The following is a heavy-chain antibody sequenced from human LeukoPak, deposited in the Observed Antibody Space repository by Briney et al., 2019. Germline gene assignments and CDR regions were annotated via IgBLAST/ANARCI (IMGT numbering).Heavy chain of an antibody. CDR2: IYYSGST. Sequence: SQTLSLTCTVSGGSISSGDYYWSWIRQPPGKGLEWIGYIYYSGSTYYNPSLKSRVTISVDTSKNQFSLKPSSVTAADTAVYYCARVARSDYGLWRGVDYWGQGTLVTVSS. J-gene: IGHJ4*02. V-gene: IGHV4-30-4*01. D-gene: IGHD4-17*01. CDR3: ARVARSDYGLWRGVDY. CDR1: GGSISSGDYY.